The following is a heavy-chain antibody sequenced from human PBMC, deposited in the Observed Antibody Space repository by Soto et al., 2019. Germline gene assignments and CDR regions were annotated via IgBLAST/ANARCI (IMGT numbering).Heavy chain of an antibody. CDR2: ISYDGSNK. D-gene: IGHD4-17*01. J-gene: IGHJ4*02. Sequence: PGGSLRLSCAASGFTFSSYGMHWVRQAPGKGLEWVAVISYDGSNKYYADSVKGRFTISRDNSKNTLYLQMNSLRAEDTAVYYCAKDPTETYGDYSYYFDYWGQGTLVTVSS. CDR1: GFTFSSYG. CDR3: AKDPTETYGDYSYYFDY. V-gene: IGHV3-30*18.